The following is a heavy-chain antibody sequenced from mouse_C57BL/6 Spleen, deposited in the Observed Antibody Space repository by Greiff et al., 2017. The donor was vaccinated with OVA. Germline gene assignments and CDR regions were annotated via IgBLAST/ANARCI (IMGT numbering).Heavy chain of an antibody. CDR1: GYTFTSYW. J-gene: IGHJ2*01. CDR2: IHPNSGST. D-gene: IGHD2-4*01. V-gene: IGHV1-64*01. CDR3: AGDDYDETHYFDY. Sequence: QVQLQQPGAELVKPGASVKLSCKASGYTFTSYWMHWVKQRPGQGLEWIGMIHPNSGSTNYNEKFKSKATLTVDKSSSTAYMQLSSLTSEDSAVYYCAGDDYDETHYFDYWGQGTTLTVSS.